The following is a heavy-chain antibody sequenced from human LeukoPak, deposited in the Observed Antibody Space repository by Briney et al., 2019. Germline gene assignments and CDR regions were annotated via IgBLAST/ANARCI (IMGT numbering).Heavy chain of an antibody. D-gene: IGHD3-3*01. CDR3: ARLTDEGYDFWSGYRNWFDP. Sequence: SETLSLTCTVSGGSISSYYWSWIRQPPGKGLEWIGYIYYSGSTNYNPSLKSRVTISVDTSKNQFSLKLSSVTAADTAVYYCARLTDEGYDFWSGYRNWFDPWGQGTLVTVSS. J-gene: IGHJ5*02. CDR1: GGSISSYY. V-gene: IGHV4-59*01. CDR2: IYYSGST.